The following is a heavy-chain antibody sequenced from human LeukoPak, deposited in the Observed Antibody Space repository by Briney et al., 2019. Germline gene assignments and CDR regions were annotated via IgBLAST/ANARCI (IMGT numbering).Heavy chain of an antibody. CDR1: GFTFDDYA. CDR2: ISRNSGSI. D-gene: IGHD3-3*01. CDR3: AKDIRFLEWEGYYGMDV. V-gene: IGHV3-9*01. Sequence: GRSLRLSCAASGFTFDDYAMHWVRHALGEGLEWVSGISRNSGSIGYADSVKGRFTISRDNAKNSLYLQMNSLRAEDTALYYCAKDIRFLEWEGYYGMDVWGQGTTVTVSS. J-gene: IGHJ6*02.